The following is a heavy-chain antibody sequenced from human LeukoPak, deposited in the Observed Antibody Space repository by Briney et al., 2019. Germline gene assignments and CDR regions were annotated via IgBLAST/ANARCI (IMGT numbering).Heavy chain of an antibody. CDR3: ARLIAAAGANYFDY. CDR1: GGSFSGYY. J-gene: IGHJ4*02. CDR2: IYTSGST. D-gene: IGHD6-13*01. Sequence: PSETLSLTCAVYGGSFSGYYWSWIRQPAGKGLEWIGRIYTSGSTNYNPSLKSRVTMSVDTSKNQFSLKLSSVTAADTAVYYCARLIAAAGANYFDYWGQGTLVTVSS. V-gene: IGHV4-59*10.